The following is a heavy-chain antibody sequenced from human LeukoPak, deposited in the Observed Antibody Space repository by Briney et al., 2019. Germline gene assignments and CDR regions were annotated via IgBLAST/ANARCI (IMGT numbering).Heavy chain of an antibody. CDR3: ARHEQWLIRFNH. Sequence: KTSETLSLTCTVSGGSISSTNHYWGWIRQPPGKGLECIGTTHFSGSTHYNPSLNGRATISLDTPKNQFSLKVTSVTAADTAVYYCARHEQWLIRFNHWGQGTLVTVSS. J-gene: IGHJ4*02. CDR1: GGSISSTNHY. D-gene: IGHD6-19*01. CDR2: THFSGST. V-gene: IGHV4-39*01.